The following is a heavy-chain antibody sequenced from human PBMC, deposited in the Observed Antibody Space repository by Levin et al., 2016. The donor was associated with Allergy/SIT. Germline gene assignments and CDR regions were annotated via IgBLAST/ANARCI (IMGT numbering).Heavy chain of an antibody. V-gene: IGHV2-70*11. CDR2: IDWDDDK. CDR3: ARTVIAGISYYSDY. Sequence: SGPTLVKPTQTLTLTCTFSGFSLTASGMCVTWIRQSPGKALEWLARIDWDDDKYYRPSLKTRLTISKDTSKNQVVLIMTNMYPEDAGTFYCARTVIAGISYYSDYWGQGIAVTVSS. CDR1: GFSLTASGMC. J-gene: IGHJ4*02. D-gene: IGHD2-15*01.